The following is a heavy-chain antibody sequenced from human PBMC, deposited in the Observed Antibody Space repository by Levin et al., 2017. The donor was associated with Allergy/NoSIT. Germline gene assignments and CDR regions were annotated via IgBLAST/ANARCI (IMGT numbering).Heavy chain of an antibody. V-gene: IGHV4-30-4*01. J-gene: IGHJ4*02. CDR2: IYYSGST. D-gene: IGHD3-22*01. CDR3: ARARTHYYDSSGYIDY. Sequence: SQTLSLTCTVSGGSISSGDYYWSWIRQPPGKGLEWIGYIYYSGSTYYNPSLKSRVTISVDTSKNQFSLKLSSVTAADTAVYYCARARTHYYDSSGYIDYWGQGTLVTVSS. CDR1: GGSISSGDYY.